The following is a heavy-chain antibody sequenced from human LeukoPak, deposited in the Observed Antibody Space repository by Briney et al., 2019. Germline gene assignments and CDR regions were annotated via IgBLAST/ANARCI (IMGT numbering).Heavy chain of an antibody. CDR3: ARGQQLVPGRLDYFDY. V-gene: IGHV3-48*01. J-gene: IGHJ4*02. CDR2: ISSSSSTI. Sequence: TGGPLRLSCAASGFTFSSYSMNWVRQAPGKGLEWVSQISSSSSTIYYADSVKGRFTISRDDAKNLLYLQMNSLRAEDTAVYYCARGQQLVPGRLDYFDYWGQGTLVTVSS. D-gene: IGHD6-13*01. CDR1: GFTFSSYS.